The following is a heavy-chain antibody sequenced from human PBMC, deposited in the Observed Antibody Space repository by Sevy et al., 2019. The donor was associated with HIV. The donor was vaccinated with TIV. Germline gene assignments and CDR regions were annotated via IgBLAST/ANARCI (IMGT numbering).Heavy chain of an antibody. Sequence: GGSLRLSCAASGFTFSKYSMSWIRQTPGKGLEWVSTFSFGCGKINYADSVKGRFTISRDDSRNTFYLQMNSLRAEDTAIYYCAREGCTKPHDYGGQGTVVTVSS. J-gene: IGHJ4*02. D-gene: IGHD2-8*01. CDR3: AREGCTKPHDY. V-gene: IGHV3-23*01. CDR1: GFTFSKYS. CDR2: FSFGCGKI.